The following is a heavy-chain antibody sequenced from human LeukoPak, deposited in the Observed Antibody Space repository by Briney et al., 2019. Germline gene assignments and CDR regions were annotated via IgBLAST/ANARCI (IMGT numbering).Heavy chain of an antibody. Sequence: SETLSLTCAVYGGSFSGYYWSWIRQPPGKGLEWIGSIYYSGSTYYNRSLKSRVTISVDTSKNQFSLKLSSVTAADTAVYYCARVYYSSSYDYWYFDLWGRGTLVTVSS. CDR3: ARVYYSSSYDYWYFDL. CDR1: GGSFSGYY. CDR2: IYYSGST. J-gene: IGHJ2*01. V-gene: IGHV4-34*01. D-gene: IGHD6-13*01.